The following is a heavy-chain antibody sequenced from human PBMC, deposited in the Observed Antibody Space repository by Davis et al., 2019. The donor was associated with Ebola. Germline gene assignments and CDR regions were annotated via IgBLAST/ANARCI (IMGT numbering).Heavy chain of an antibody. D-gene: IGHD4-11*01. CDR1: GFTFSSYT. CDR3: ARDIPFSSYDY. Sequence: PGGSLRLPCAGPGFTFSSYTMNWVRQAPGKGLEWVSSIGSDGIHAFHADSVKGRFTISRDNAKNSLYLQMNSLRAEDTAVYYCARDIPFSSYDYWGQGTLVTVAS. CDR2: IGSDGIHA. J-gene: IGHJ4*02. V-gene: IGHV3-21*01.